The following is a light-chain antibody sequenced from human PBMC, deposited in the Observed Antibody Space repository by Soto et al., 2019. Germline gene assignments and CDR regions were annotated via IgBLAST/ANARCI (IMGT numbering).Light chain of an antibody. CDR1: QSVSNN. CDR2: GAF. Sequence: EILMTQSPVTLSVSPGERATLSCRACQSVSNNLALYQQKPGQAPSLLIYGAFTRATGIPARFSGTGSWTEFTLTISSVQSEDGALYYCQQYNDWPLTLGQGTKVEI. V-gene: IGKV3-15*01. CDR3: QQYNDWPLT. J-gene: IGKJ1*01.